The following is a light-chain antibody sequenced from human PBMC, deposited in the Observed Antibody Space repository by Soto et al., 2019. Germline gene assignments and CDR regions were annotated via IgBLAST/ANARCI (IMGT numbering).Light chain of an antibody. CDR2: LNSDGSH. V-gene: IGLV4-69*01. CDR1: SGHKTSS. J-gene: IGLJ3*02. Sequence: QSVLTQSPSASASLGASVKITCTLDSGHKTSSIAWHQQQPEKGPRFLMKLNSDGSHSKGDGIPDRFSGSSSGAERYLTISSLQSEDEADYYCQTWGTGIQVFGGGTKLTVL. CDR3: QTWGTGIQV.